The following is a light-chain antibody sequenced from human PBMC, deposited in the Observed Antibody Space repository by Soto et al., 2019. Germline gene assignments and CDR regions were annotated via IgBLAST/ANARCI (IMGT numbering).Light chain of an antibody. CDR1: QSIGSW. J-gene: IGKJ1*01. CDR3: QQYNNYWT. CDR2: DAS. Sequence: DIQMTQSPSTLSASVGDRVTITCRASQSIGSWLAWYQQKPGKAPKVLIYDASSLESGVPSRFSRSVSGTEFTLTITTLQPYDFATYYCQQYNNYWTFAQGTKVEIK. V-gene: IGKV1-5*01.